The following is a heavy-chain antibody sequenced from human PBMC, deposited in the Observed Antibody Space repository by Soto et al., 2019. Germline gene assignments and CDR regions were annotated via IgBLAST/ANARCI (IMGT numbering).Heavy chain of an antibody. CDR1: GFTFSSYA. Sequence: GGSLRLSCAASGFTFSSYAMHWFRQAPGKGLEWVAVISYDGRNKYYADSVKGRFTISRENSKNTLYLQMNSLRAEDTAVYYCAGDRGGRYFDIWGQGTMVTVSS. D-gene: IGHD1-26*01. CDR3: AGDRGGRYFDI. V-gene: IGHV3-30*04. J-gene: IGHJ3*02. CDR2: ISYDGRNK.